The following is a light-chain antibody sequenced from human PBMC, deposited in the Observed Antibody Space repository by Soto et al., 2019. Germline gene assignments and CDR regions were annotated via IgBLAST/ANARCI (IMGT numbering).Light chain of an antibody. CDR1: QSIGSY. J-gene: IGKJ1*01. V-gene: IGKV3-11*01. CDR2: DAS. Sequence: ELVLTQSPATLSLSPGERATLSCRASQSIGSYLAWYQQKPGQAPRLLIYDASNRATGIPARFSGSGSGTDFTLTISSLEPEDFAVYYCQQRSNWRGTFGQGTKVEIK. CDR3: QQRSNWRGT.